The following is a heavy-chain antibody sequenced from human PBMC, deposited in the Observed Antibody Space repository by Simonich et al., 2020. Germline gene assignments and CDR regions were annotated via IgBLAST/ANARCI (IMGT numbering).Heavy chain of an antibody. CDR2: FYYSGST. CDR1: GGSISSSSYY. V-gene: IGHV4-39*01. J-gene: IGHJ4*02. Sequence: QLQLQESGPGLVKPSETLSLTCTVSGGSISSSSYYWGWVRQPPGKGLEWIGSFYYSGSTYYNPSLKSRVTISVDTSKNQFSLKLSSVTAADTAVYYCARWAYSSSYFDYWGQGTLVTVSS. D-gene: IGHD6-6*01. CDR3: ARWAYSSSYFDY.